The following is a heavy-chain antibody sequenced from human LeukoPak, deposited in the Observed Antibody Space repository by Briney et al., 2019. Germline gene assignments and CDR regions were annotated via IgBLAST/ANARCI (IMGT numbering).Heavy chain of an antibody. CDR3: ARGLYYDSSGYYSRFDP. V-gene: IGHV4-38-2*02. CDR1: GYSISSGYY. Sequence: SETLSLTCTVSGYSISSGYYWGWIRQPPGKGLEWIGSINHSGSTYYNPSLKSRVTISVDTSKNQFSLKLSSVTAADTAVYYCARGLYYDSSGYYSRFDPWGQGTLVTVSS. D-gene: IGHD3-22*01. CDR2: INHSGST. J-gene: IGHJ5*02.